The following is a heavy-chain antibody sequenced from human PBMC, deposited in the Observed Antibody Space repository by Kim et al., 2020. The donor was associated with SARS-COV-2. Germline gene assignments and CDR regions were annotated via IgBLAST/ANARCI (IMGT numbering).Heavy chain of an antibody. Sequence: SETLSLTCTVSGGSISSGGYYWSWIRQHPGKGLEWIGYIYYSGSTYYNPSLKSRVTISVDTSKNQFSLKLSSVTAADTAVYYCARVRYPYDILTGYYNLVGIDYWGQGTLVTVSS. CDR2: IYYSGST. V-gene: IGHV4-31*03. J-gene: IGHJ4*02. CDR1: GGSISSGGYY. CDR3: ARVRYPYDILTGYYNLVGIDY. D-gene: IGHD3-9*01.